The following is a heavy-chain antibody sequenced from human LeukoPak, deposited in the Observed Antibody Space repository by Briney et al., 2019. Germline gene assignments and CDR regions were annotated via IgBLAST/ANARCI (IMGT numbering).Heavy chain of an antibody. CDR1: GFTFSSYG. D-gene: IGHD2-2*01. CDR2: ISGSGGST. Sequence: GGPLRLSCAASGFTFSSYGMSWVRQAPGKGLEWVSAISGSGGSTYYADSLKGRFTISRDNSKNTLYVQMNSLRAEDTAVYYCAKDADIVVSSYFDYWGQGTLVTVSS. J-gene: IGHJ4*02. V-gene: IGHV3-23*01. CDR3: AKDADIVVSSYFDY.